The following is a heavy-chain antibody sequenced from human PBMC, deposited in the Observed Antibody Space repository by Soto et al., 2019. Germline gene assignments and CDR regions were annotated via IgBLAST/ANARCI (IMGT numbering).Heavy chain of an antibody. Sequence: QVQLVQSGPDLKRPGASMKVSSKASGYTFTSDGISWVRQAPGQGLEWMAWISPLKGRTQYSQKAQGRVTLSTDTSSNTAYMEMTTLRVDDTAVYYCAMDYGDRPEYFKHWGQGTLVTVS. J-gene: IGHJ1*01. D-gene: IGHD4-17*01. CDR3: AMDYGDRPEYFKH. CDR1: GYTFTSDG. V-gene: IGHV1-18*04. CDR2: ISPLKGRT.